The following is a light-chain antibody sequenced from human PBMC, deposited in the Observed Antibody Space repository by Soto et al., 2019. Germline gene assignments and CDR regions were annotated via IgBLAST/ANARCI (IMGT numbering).Light chain of an antibody. CDR2: GAS. CDR1: QSVSSSY. V-gene: IGKV3-20*01. CDR3: QQYGRSSWT. J-gene: IGKJ1*01. Sequence: EIVLTQSPGTLSLSPGERATLSYRASQSVSSSYLAWYQQKSGQAPRLLIYGASNRATGIPDRFSGSGSGTDFTLTISRLEPEDFAVYYCQQYGRSSWTFGQGTKVDIK.